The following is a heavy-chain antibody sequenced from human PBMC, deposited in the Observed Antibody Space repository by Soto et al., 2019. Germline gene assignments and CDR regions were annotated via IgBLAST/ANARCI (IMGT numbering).Heavy chain of an antibody. D-gene: IGHD5-12*01. J-gene: IGHJ6*02. CDR1: GFTVSSNY. V-gene: IGHV3-53*01. CDR2: IYSGGST. CDR3: ARESRWLQLNGMDV. Sequence: PGGSLRLSCAASGFTVSSNYMSWVCQAPGKGLEWVSVIYSGGSTYYADSVKGRFTISRDNSKNTLYLQMNGLRAEDTAVYYCARESRWLQLNGMDVWGQGTTVTVSS.